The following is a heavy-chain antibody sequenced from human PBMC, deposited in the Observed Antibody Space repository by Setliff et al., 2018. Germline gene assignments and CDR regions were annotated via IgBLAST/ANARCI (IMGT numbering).Heavy chain of an antibody. CDR1: GYSISSGYN. V-gene: IGHV4-38-2*01. J-gene: IGHJ4*02. CDR3: ATLTGDRGVDY. Sequence: SETLSLTCAVSGYSISSGYNWGWLRQPTGKGLEWIGSIYYRGSTSYNSSLKSRVSISVDTSKNQFSLNLNAVTAADTAVYYCATLTGDRGVDYWGQGRLVTVSS. CDR2: IYYRGST. D-gene: IGHD7-27*01.